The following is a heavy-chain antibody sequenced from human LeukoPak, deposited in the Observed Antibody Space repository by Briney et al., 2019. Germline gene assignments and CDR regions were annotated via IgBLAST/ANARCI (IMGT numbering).Heavy chain of an antibody. CDR1: GYTFTSYD. CDR2: INPSGGSA. Sequence: ASVKVSCKASGYTFTSYDINWVRQATGQGLEWMGIINPSGGSATYAQKFQGRVIMTRDTSTSTVYMELSSLRSEDTAVYYCAREGGATTDFDYWGQGTLVTVSS. J-gene: IGHJ4*02. D-gene: IGHD5-24*01. CDR3: AREGGATTDFDY. V-gene: IGHV1-46*01.